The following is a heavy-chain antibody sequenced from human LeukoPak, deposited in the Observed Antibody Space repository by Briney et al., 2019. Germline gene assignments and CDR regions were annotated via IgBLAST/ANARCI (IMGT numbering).Heavy chain of an antibody. D-gene: IGHD4-17*01. V-gene: IGHV4-34*01. J-gene: IGHJ6*03. Sequence: SETLSLTCAVYGGSFSGYYWSWVRQPPGKGLEWIGEINHSGSTNYNPSLKSRVTISVDTSKNQFSLKLSSVPAADTAVCHSAGGEGPTVTPVNSYYYSRAVGGKGPTVTIPS. CDR1: GGSFSGYY. CDR3: AGGEGPTVTPVNSYYYSRAV. CDR2: INHSGST.